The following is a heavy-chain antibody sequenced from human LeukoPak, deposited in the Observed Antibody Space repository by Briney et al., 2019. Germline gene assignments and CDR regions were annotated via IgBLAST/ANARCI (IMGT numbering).Heavy chain of an antibody. V-gene: IGHV4-59*11. J-gene: IGHJ6*02. Sequence: SETLSLTCTASGGSINDHAWCWIRQPPGRGLEWIGCVYYTGSSEYNASLKSRLTISTDTSNNQLSLKVTSVTAADMAIYSCARLSRIATAGAYSYHSLDIWGQGTTVTVSS. CDR3: ARLSRIATAGAYSYHSLDI. CDR2: VYYTGSS. CDR1: GGSINDHA. D-gene: IGHD6-13*01.